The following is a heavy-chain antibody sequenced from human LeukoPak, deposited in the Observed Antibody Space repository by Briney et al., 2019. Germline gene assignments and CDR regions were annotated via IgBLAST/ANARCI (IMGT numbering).Heavy chain of an antibody. CDR3: ARRPINTYDSSGYYHEAPFDY. Sequence: PGGSLRLSCAASGFTFSSYWMSWVRQAPGKGLEWVANIKQDGSEKYYVDSVKGRFTISRDNAKNSLYLQMNSLRAEDTAVYYCARRPINTYDSSGYYHEAPFDYWGQGTLVTVSP. D-gene: IGHD3-22*01. CDR1: GFTFSSYW. V-gene: IGHV3-7*01. J-gene: IGHJ4*02. CDR2: IKQDGSEK.